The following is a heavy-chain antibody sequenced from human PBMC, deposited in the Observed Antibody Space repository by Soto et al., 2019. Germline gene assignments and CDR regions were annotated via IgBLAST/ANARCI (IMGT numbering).Heavy chain of an antibody. D-gene: IGHD1-26*01. J-gene: IGHJ4*02. CDR3: SGGVGDAF. CDR1: ESTVSRDW. Sequence: EVHLVESGGGLVQTGGSLRLSCAIFESTVSRDWMNWVRQAPGKGLEWVAHINQDGSEKYYVDSVKGRVTISRDNAKKSLYLQMNSLRPADTAMYYGSGGVGDAFWGQGTLVTVSS. CDR2: INQDGSEK. V-gene: IGHV3-7*04.